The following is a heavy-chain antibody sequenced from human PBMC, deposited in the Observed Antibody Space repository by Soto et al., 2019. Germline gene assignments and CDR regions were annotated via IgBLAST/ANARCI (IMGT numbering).Heavy chain of an antibody. CDR3: AHRAYYYDSSGYYPGDFDY. D-gene: IGHD3-22*01. Sequence: QITLKESGPTLVKPTQTLTLTCTFSGFSLSTSGVGVGWIRQPPGKALEWLALIYWNDDKRYSPSLKSRLTITKDTFKNQVVLTMTNMDPVDTTTDYCAHRAYYYDSSGYYPGDFDYWGQGTLVTVSS. V-gene: IGHV2-5*01. CDR2: IYWNDDK. J-gene: IGHJ4*02. CDR1: GFSLSTSGVG.